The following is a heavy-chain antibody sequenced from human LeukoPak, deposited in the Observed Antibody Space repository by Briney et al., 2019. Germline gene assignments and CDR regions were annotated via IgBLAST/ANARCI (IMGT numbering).Heavy chain of an antibody. V-gene: IGHV3-9*01. CDR2: ISWKSESI. CDR1: GFIFDDYA. J-gene: IGHJ3*02. Sequence: GRSLRLSCAASGFIFDDYAMHWVRQAPGKGLEWVSGISWKSESIGYADSVKGRFTISRDNAKNSLYLQMNSLRVEDTALYYCAKDWGGYNTGLTGAFDIWGQGTMVTVSP. CDR3: AKDWGGYNTGLTGAFDI. D-gene: IGHD2-8*02.